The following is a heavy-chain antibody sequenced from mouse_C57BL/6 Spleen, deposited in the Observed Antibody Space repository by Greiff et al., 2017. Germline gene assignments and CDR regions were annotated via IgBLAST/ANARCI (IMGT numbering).Heavy chain of an antibody. CDR3: DLKNYSYDWYYDV. J-gene: IGHJ1*03. Sequence: EVQLQQSGAELVQPGASVKLSCTASGFNIKDYYMHWVKQRTEQGLAWIVRIDPVDGETKYAPKFQGKATITADAASNTACRQRSSLTSEDTAVDYCDLKNYSYDWYYDVWETATTVTVAS. D-gene: IGHD2-12*01. CDR2: IDPVDGET. CDR1: GFNIKDYY. V-gene: IGHV14-2*01.